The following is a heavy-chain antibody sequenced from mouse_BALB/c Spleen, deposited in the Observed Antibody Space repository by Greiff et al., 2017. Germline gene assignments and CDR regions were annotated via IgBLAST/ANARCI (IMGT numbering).Heavy chain of an antibody. CDR1: GFNIKDYY. Sequence: VHVKQSGAELVRPGALVKLSCKASGFNIKDYYMHWVKQRPEQGLEWIGWIDPENGNTIYDPKFQGKASITADTSSNTAYLQLSSLTSEDTAVYYCASSGAYFDYWGQGTTLTVSS. CDR3: ASSGAYFDY. V-gene: IGHV14-1*02. CDR2: IDPENGNT. J-gene: IGHJ2*01. D-gene: IGHD6-1*01.